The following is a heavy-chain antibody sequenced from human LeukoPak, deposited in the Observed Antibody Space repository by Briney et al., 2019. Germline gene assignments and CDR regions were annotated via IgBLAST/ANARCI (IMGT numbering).Heavy chain of an antibody. Sequence: AGGSLRLSCTASGFTFGDYAMSWFRQAPGKGQEWVGFIRSKAYGGTTEYAASVKGRFTISRDDSKSIAYLQMNSLKTEDTAVYYCTRDTRLCSSTSCRQYNWFDPWGQGTLVTVSS. J-gene: IGHJ5*02. D-gene: IGHD2-2*01. CDR2: IRSKAYGGTT. V-gene: IGHV3-49*03. CDR3: TRDTRLCSSTSCRQYNWFDP. CDR1: GFTFGDYA.